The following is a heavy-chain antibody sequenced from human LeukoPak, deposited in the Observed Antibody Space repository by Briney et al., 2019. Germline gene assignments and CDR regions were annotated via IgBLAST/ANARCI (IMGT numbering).Heavy chain of an antibody. Sequence: GGSLRLSCAASGFTFSSYAMSWVRQVPGKGLVWVSRISGDGTARNYADSVKGRFTISRDNSKNTLYLQMNSLRAEDTAVYYCARRPGYPSFDYWGQGTLVTVSS. CDR3: ARRPGYPSFDY. V-gene: IGHV3-23*01. CDR2: ISGDGTAR. J-gene: IGHJ4*02. D-gene: IGHD2-15*01. CDR1: GFTFSSYA.